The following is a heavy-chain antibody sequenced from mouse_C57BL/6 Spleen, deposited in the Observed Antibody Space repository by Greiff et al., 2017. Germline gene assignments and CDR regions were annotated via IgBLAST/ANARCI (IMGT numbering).Heavy chain of an antibody. CDR2: IYWDDDK. V-gene: IGHV8-12*01. Sequence: QVTLKVSGPGILQSSQTLRLTCPFSGFSLSPSGLGVSWIRQPSGKGLEWLAPIYWDDDKRYNPSLKCRLTISKDTSRNQVFLKITSVDTADTATYYCARGYSRSYANAMDYWGQGTSVTVSS. CDR3: ARGYSRSYANAMDY. D-gene: IGHD1-1*01. J-gene: IGHJ4*01. CDR1: GFSLSPSGLG.